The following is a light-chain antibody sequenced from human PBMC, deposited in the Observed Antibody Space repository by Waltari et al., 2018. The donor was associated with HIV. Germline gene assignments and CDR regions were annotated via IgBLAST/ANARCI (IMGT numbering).Light chain of an antibody. CDR1: QSISKS. V-gene: IGKV1-39*01. CDR3: QQTYSTPQDT. CDR2: AAS. J-gene: IGKJ2*01. Sequence: DIQMTQSPSSLSASLGDRVTITCRASQSISKSVNWYQQKPGKAPKLLIYAASSLQRGVPSRFSGSGSGTDFTLSISSLQPEDVATYFCQQTYSTPQDTFGQGTKPEI.